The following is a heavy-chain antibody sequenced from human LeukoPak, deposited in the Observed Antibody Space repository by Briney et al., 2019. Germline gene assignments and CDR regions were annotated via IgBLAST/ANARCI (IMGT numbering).Heavy chain of an antibody. Sequence: PSETLSLTCTVSGGSISSGDYYWSWIRQPPGKGLEWIGYIYYSGSTYYNPSLKSRVTISVDTSKNQFSLKLSSVTAADTAVYYCARGASGDYVSPYYYYYYGMDVWGQGTTVTVSS. CDR1: GGSISSGDYY. D-gene: IGHD4-17*01. V-gene: IGHV4-30-4*01. J-gene: IGHJ6*02. CDR3: ARGASGDYVSPYYYYYYGMDV. CDR2: IYYSGST.